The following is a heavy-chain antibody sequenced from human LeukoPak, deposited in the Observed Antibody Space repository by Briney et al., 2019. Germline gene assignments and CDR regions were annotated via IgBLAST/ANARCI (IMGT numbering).Heavy chain of an antibody. V-gene: IGHV3-66*01. Sequence: GGSLRLSCVASGFTVSTNFMSWVRQAPGKGLEWVSVIYSGGSTYYADSVKGRFTISRDNSKNTLYLQMNSLRAEDTAVYYCANKPGGGAFDIWGQGTMVTVSS. CDR2: IYSGGST. D-gene: IGHD1-14*01. CDR3: ANKPGGGAFDI. J-gene: IGHJ3*02. CDR1: GFTVSTNF.